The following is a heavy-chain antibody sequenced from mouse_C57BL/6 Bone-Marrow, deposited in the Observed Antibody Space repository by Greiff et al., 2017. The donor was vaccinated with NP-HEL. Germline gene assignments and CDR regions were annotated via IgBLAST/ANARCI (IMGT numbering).Heavy chain of an antibody. J-gene: IGHJ2*01. CDR3: TPAYYFDY. CDR1: GFNIKDDY. CDR2: TAPENGAT. V-gene: IGHV14-4*01. Sequence: EVQLQQSGAELVRPGASVKLSCTASGFNIKDDYMHWVKPRPEQRLVWIGWTAPENGATEYAATFRGKDTTTAETSSNRAYLQLSSLTSGDTAVYYCTPAYYFDYWGQGTTLTVSS.